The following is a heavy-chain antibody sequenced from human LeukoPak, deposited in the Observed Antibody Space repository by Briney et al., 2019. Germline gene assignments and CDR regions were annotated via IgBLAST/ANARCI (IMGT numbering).Heavy chain of an antibody. V-gene: IGHV4-39*01. Sequence: SETLSLTCTISGGSISSYYWGWIRQPPGKGLEWIGSIYYSKNTYYNPSLKSRVTISADTSKNQFSLTLGSVSATDTAVYYCVSPRGFSYGYFDYWGQGTLVTVSS. CDR3: VSPRGFSYGYFDY. J-gene: IGHJ4*02. CDR2: IYYSKNT. CDR1: GGSISSYY. D-gene: IGHD5-18*01.